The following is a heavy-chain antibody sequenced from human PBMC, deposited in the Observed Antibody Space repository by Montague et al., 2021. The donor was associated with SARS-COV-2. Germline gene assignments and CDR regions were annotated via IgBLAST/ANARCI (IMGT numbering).Heavy chain of an antibody. CDR3: ARGPGITASDGAFDI. CDR1: GDSVTERY. J-gene: IGHJ3*02. CDR2: IHPYGDI. V-gene: IGHV4-4*07. Sequence: SETLSLTCTVSGDSVTERYLNWVRQAAGKGLEWIEFIHPYGDIHYNASLKSRVILSRDASKNQFSLTLTSVTAADTAVYYCARGPGITASDGAFDIWGQGTMVTVSS. D-gene: IGHD6-25*01.